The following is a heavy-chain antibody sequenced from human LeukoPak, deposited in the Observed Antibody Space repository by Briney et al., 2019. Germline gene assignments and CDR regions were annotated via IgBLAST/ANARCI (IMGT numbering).Heavy chain of an antibody. CDR3: AREADGFKRIDY. CDR2: INPTDGT. V-gene: IGHV1-46*01. Sequence: ASVKVSCKSSGDTFSNYYMHWVRQAPGQGLEWMGLINPTDGTSYAQRFQGRVTMTRDTSTSTLYMELSSLRSEDTAVYYCAREADGFKRIDYWGQGTLVTVSS. J-gene: IGHJ4*02. D-gene: IGHD2-2*03. CDR1: GDTFSNYY.